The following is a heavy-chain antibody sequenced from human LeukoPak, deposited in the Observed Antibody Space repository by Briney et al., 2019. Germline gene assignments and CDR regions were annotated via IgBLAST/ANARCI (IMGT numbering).Heavy chain of an antibody. CDR3: AKDVGTSGNYSPSDY. V-gene: IGHV3-23*01. Sequence: GGSLRLSCAASGFTFGRHAMNWVRQAPGKGLEWVSAIRFSGESTYYADSVKGRFTISRDNSKNTLYLQMDSLRAEDTAVYYCAKDVGTSGNYSPSDYWGQRTLVTVSS. CDR1: GFTFGRHA. J-gene: IGHJ4*02. CDR2: IRFSGEST. D-gene: IGHD3-10*01.